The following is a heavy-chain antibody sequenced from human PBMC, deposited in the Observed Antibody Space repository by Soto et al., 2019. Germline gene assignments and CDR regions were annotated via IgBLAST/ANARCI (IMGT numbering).Heavy chain of an antibody. Sequence: VQLRESGPGLVKPSQTLSLTCTVSGGSISSGGYYWSWIRQHPGKGLEWIGYIYYSGSTYYNPSLKSRVTISVDTSKNQYSLKLSSVTAADTAVYYCAREAVSSTSWDKNYYYYGMDVWGQGTTVTVSS. CDR3: AREAVSSTSWDKNYYYYGMDV. CDR2: IYYSGST. D-gene: IGHD2-2*01. CDR1: GGSISSGGYY. V-gene: IGHV4-31*03. J-gene: IGHJ6*02.